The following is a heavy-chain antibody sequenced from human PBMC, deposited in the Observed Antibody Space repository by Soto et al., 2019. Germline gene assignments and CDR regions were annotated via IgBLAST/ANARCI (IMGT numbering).Heavy chain of an antibody. Sequence: GGSLRLSCVTSGFTFSRNTMNWVRQAPGKGLEWVASITSSGSYVYYADSVKGRFSASRDNAKNSLSLQMDSLRPDDTAIYFCVKDEGIEAMDVWGQGTTMTV. D-gene: IGHD3-3*02. CDR2: ITSSGSYV. J-gene: IGHJ6*02. V-gene: IGHV3-21*01. CDR3: VKDEGIEAMDV. CDR1: GFTFSRNT.